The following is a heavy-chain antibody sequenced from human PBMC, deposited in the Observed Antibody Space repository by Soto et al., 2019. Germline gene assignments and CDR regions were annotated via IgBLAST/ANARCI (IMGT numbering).Heavy chain of an antibody. D-gene: IGHD6-6*01. J-gene: IGHJ2*01. CDR3: AKDESTWYSSSSGYFDL. CDR2: ISGSGGRT. Sequence: EVQLLESGGGLVQPGGSLRLSCAASGFTFSSYAMSWVRQAPGKGLEWVSAISGSGGRTYYADSVKGRFTISRDNSKNTLYLQMNSLRAEDTAVYYCAKDESTWYSSSSGYFDLWGRGTLVTVSS. V-gene: IGHV3-23*01. CDR1: GFTFSSYA.